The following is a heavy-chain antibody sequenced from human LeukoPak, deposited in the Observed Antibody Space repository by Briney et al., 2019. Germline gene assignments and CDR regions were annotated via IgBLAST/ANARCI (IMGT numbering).Heavy chain of an antibody. CDR2: IYSGGST. Sequence: AGGSLRLSCAASGFTVSSNYMSWVRQAPGKGLEWVSVIYSGGSTYYADSVKGRFTISRDNSKNTLYLQMNSLRAADTAVYYCARDAAYYGMDVWGQGTTVTVSS. CDR3: ARDAAYYGMDV. V-gene: IGHV3-66*01. J-gene: IGHJ6*02. CDR1: GFTVSSNY. D-gene: IGHD6-25*01.